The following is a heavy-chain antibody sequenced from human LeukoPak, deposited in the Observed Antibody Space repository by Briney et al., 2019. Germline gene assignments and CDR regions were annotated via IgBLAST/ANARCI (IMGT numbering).Heavy chain of an antibody. CDR2: IYPGDSDT. CDR1: GYSFTSYW. V-gene: IGHV5-51*01. J-gene: IGHJ4*02. Sequence: GESLKISCKGSGYSFTSYWIGWVRQMPGKGLEWMGIIYPGDSDTRYSPSFRGQVTISADKSISTAYLQWSSLKASDTAMYYCARQGSYCSGGSCYSEYYFDYWGQGTLVTVSS. D-gene: IGHD2-15*01. CDR3: ARQGSYCSGGSCYSEYYFDY.